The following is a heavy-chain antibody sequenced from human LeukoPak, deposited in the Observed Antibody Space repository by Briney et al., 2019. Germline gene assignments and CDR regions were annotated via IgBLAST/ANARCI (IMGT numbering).Heavy chain of an antibody. V-gene: IGHV3-21*01. Sequence: GGSLRLSCAAPGFTFSNYNMNWVRQAPGKGLEWISSITSSSSYKFYADSVKGRFTISRDNAKNSLYLQMNSLRAEDTAVYYCARDPYSGAYYEGYYYYYMDVWGKGTTVTVSS. CDR1: GFTFSNYN. CDR2: ITSSSSYK. CDR3: ARDPYSGAYYEGYYYYYMDV. D-gene: IGHD1-26*01. J-gene: IGHJ6*03.